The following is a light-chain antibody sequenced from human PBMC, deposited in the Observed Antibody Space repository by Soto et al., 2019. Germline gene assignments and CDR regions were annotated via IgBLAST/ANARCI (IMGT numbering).Light chain of an antibody. CDR1: KSNIGRNY. CDR2: DIN. V-gene: IGLV1-51*01. Sequence: QSVLTQPPSVSAAPGQTVTIACSGSKSNIGRNYISWYQQLPGTAPKLVMYDINKRPSGIGDRFSGSKSGTSAALGITGLQTGDEAYYFCASWDTNLSAVVFGGGTKVTVL. J-gene: IGLJ3*02. CDR3: ASWDTNLSAVV.